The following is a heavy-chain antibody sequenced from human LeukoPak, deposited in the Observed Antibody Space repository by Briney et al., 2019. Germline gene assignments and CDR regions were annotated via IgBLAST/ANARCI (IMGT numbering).Heavy chain of an antibody. CDR1: GYTFTSYG. V-gene: IGHV1-18*04. CDR3: ARIAQQHLARHFDF. CDR2: VSAYNGDI. D-gene: IGHD6-13*01. Sequence: ASVKVSCKASGYTFTSYGFSWVRQAPGQGLEWMGWVSAYNGDISYAQKVQGRVTMTTDTSTSTAYMELRSLRSDDTAVYYCARIAQQHLARHFDFWGQGTLVTVSS. J-gene: IGHJ4*02.